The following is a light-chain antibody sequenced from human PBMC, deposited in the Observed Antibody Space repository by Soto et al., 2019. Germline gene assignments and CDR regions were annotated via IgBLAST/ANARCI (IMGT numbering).Light chain of an antibody. J-gene: IGKJ4*01. CDR2: AAS. V-gene: IGKV1-39*01. CDR1: QSISNS. Sequence: IQMTPSPSSPSASVGDRVTIPFPASQSISNSLHWYQQKPGKAPKIMISAASSLQSGVPSRFSGSGSGTDGTITISSLKKEDCATYDGQQSYSTTLTFGGGTKVDI. CDR3: QQSYSTTLT.